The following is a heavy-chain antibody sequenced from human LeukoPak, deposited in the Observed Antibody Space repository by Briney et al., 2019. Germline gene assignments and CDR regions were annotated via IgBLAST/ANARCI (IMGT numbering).Heavy chain of an antibody. CDR3: ARYKTAGDYFDY. CDR1: GFIFSSYT. D-gene: IGHD2-21*02. V-gene: IGHV3-64*04. CDR2: INGDGRTT. J-gene: IGHJ4*02. Sequence: GGSLRLSCSASGFIFSSYTMYWVRQAPGKGLEYVSVINGDGRTTYYADSVKGRFTISRDNSKNTLYLQMNTLRAEDTAVYYCARYKTAGDYFDYWGQGTLVTVSS.